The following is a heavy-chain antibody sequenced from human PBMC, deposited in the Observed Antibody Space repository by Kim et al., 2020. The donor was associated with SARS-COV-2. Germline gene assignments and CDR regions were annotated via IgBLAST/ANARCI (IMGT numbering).Heavy chain of an antibody. D-gene: IGHD6-13*01. CDR1: GFTFSSYA. CDR2: ISSNGGST. J-gene: IGHJ4*02. Sequence: GGSLRLSCAASGFTFSSYAMHWVRQAPGKGLEYVSAISSNGGSTYYANSVKGRFTISRDNSKNTLYLQMGSLRAEDMAVYYCARGPHSSSWPYFDYWGQGTLVTVSS. V-gene: IGHV3-64*01. CDR3: ARGPHSSSWPYFDY.